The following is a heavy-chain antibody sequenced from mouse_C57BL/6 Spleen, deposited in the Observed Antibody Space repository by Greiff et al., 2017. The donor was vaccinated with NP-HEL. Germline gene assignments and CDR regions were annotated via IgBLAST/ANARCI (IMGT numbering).Heavy chain of an antibody. CDR2: ISYSGST. Sequence: DVQLQESGPGMVKPSQSLSLTCTVTGYSITSGYDWHWIRHFPGNKLEWMGYISYSGSTNYNPSLKSRISITHDTSKNHFFLKLNSVTTEDTATYYCARASYDYGMDYWGQGTSVTVSS. D-gene: IGHD2-4*01. V-gene: IGHV3-1*01. CDR3: ARASYDYGMDY. J-gene: IGHJ4*01. CDR1: GYSITSGYD.